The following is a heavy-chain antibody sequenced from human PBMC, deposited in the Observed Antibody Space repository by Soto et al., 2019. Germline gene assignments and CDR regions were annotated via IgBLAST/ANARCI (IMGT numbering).Heavy chain of an antibody. CDR3: SRAISMLCVAPAY. Sequence: QVHLVQSGAEVKNPGASVKVSCKASGYTFTNYPLAWVRRAPGHGLEWMGWISAHSGDTNYAQKFQDRVTMTTDTSTYTAYVDLRIRASDDTAVYYCSRAISMLCVAPAYCGDVTLVTVSS. V-gene: IGHV1-18*01. J-gene: IGHJ4*01. CDR2: ISAHSGDT. CDR1: GYTFTNYP. D-gene: IGHD3-3*02.